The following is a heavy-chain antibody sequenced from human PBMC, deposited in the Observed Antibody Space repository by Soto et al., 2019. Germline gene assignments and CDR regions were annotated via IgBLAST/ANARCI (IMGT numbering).Heavy chain of an antibody. V-gene: IGHV3-11*01. D-gene: IGHD5-12*01. J-gene: IGHJ5*01. CDR3: ARERAPDIRFDS. CDR1: GFTFTDYY. Sequence: QVQLVESGGGLVKPAGSLRLSCAASGFTFTDYYMSWIRQIPGKGLEWISYISVRGDVIHYIDSVKGRFTISRDNAKNSVFLLMDSLRVEDSAVYYCARERAPDIRFDSWGQGTLVTVSS. CDR2: ISVRGDVI.